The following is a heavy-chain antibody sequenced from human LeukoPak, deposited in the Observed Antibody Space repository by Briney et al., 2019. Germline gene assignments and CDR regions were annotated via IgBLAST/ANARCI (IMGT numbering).Heavy chain of an antibody. J-gene: IGHJ4*02. CDR1: GLTVSSNY. CDR3: VRGDSGSWNYKRGFDY. V-gene: IGHV3-53*01. D-gene: IGHD1-26*01. CDR2: LYSGGSA. Sequence: TGGSLRLSCAASGLTVSSNYMSWVRQAPGKGLEWVSVLYSGGSAHYADSVKGRFTISRDSSKNTLYLQMNSLRAEDTAVYYCVRGDSGSWNYKRGFDYWGQGTLVTVSS.